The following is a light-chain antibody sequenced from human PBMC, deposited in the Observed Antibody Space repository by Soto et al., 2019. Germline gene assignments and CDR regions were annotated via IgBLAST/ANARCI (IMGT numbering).Light chain of an antibody. CDR1: SSTIGAGYD. V-gene: IGLV1-40*01. Sequence: QSVLTQPPSVSGAPGQRVTTSSPGGSSTIGAGYDVHWYQQLPGKAPKLLIYDNNNRPSGVPDRFSGSKSGTSASLAMTGLQAEDEADYYCQSYDNSLSGVFGGGTKLTVL. J-gene: IGLJ2*01. CDR2: DNN. CDR3: QSYDNSLSGV.